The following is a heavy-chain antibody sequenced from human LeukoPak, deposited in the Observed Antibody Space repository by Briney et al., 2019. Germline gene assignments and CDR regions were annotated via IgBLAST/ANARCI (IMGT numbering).Heavy chain of an antibody. CDR2: ISYDGSNK. CDR3: ARRGSGWNSIDAFDI. J-gene: IGHJ3*02. CDR1: GFTFSSYG. V-gene: IGHV3-30*03. Sequence: GRSLRLSCAASGFTFSSYGMHWVRQAPGKGLEWVAVISYDGSNKYYADSVKGRFTISRDNSKNTLYLQMNSLRAEDTAVYYCARRGSGWNSIDAFDIWGQGTMVTVSS. D-gene: IGHD6-19*01.